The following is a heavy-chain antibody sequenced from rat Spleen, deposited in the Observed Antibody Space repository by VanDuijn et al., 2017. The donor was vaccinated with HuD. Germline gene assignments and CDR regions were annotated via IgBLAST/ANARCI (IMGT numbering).Heavy chain of an antibody. V-gene: IGHV2-72*01. CDR2: IWAGGGT. Sequence: QVQLKESGPGLVQPSQTLSLTCTVSGFSLTGNNVYWVRQPPGKSLVWMGTIWAGGGTNYNSAVQSRLSISRDTSKSQVFLKMNRLQPEDTGTYYCARHMTAVMDAWGQGASVTVSS. J-gene: IGHJ4*01. D-gene: IGHD1-7*01. CDR3: ARHMTAVMDA. CDR1: GFSLTGNN.